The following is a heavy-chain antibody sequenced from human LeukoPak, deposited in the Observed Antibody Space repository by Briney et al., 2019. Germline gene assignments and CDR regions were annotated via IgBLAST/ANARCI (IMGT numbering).Heavy chain of an antibody. CDR1: GFTFSSYG. V-gene: IGHV3-30*02. Sequence: GGSLRLSCAASGFTFSSYGMHWVRQAPGKGLEWVAFIRYDGSNKYYADSVKGRFTISRDNSKNTLYLQMNSLRAEDTAVYYCATAITPGIAAADEKGPFDYWGQGTLVTVSS. CDR2: IRYDGSNK. J-gene: IGHJ4*02. CDR3: ATAITPGIAAADEKGPFDY. D-gene: IGHD6-13*01.